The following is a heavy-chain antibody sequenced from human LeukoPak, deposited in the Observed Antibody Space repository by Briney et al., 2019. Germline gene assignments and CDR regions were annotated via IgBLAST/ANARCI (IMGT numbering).Heavy chain of an antibody. D-gene: IGHD3-3*01. CDR1: GGSISSGGYY. CDR2: IYYSGST. J-gene: IGHJ5*02. V-gene: IGHV4-61*08. Sequence: SETLSLTCTVSGGSISSGGYYWSWIRQHPGKGLEWIGYIYYSGSTYYNPSLKSRVTISVDTSKNQFSLKLSSVTAADTAVYYCARVGTIFGVVKQWFDPWGQGTLVTVSS. CDR3: ARVGTIFGVVKQWFDP.